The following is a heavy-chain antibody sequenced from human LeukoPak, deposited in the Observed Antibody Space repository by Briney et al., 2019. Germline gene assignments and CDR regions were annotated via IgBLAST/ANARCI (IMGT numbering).Heavy chain of an antibody. J-gene: IGHJ4*02. CDR1: GYTFTDFY. CDR3: ARARGTVVVAATFNY. V-gene: IGHV1-2*02. CDR2: INPNSGGT. Sequence: ASVTVSCKPSGYTFTDFYIHWVRQAPGQGLEWMGWINPNSGGTNYAQKFQGRVTMTRDTSISTAYMELSRLRSDDTAVYYCARARGTVVVAATFNYWGQGTLVTVSS. D-gene: IGHD2-15*01.